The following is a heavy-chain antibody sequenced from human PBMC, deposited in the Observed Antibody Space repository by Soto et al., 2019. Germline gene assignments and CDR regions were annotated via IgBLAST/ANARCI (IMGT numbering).Heavy chain of an antibody. CDR2: IIPIFGTA. V-gene: IGHV1-69*13. D-gene: IGHD2-15*01. J-gene: IGHJ6*02. CDR1: GGTFSSYA. Sequence: ASVKVSCKASGGTFSSYAISWVRQAPGQGLEWMGGIIPIFGTANYAQKFQGRVTITADESTSTAYMELSSLRSEDTAVYYCATLEGFRGSYYYYGMDVWGQGTTVTVSS. CDR3: ATLEGFRGSYYYYGMDV.